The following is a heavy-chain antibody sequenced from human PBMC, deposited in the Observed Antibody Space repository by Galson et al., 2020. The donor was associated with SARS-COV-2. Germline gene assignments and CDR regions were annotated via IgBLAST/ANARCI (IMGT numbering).Heavy chain of an antibody. J-gene: IGHJ6*02. CDR1: GGSISSGGYY. CDR3: ARFSFGYCSSTSCYLNYYYGMDV. D-gene: IGHD2-2*03. Sequence: SETLSLTCTVSGGSISSGGYYWSWIRQHPGKGLEWIGYIYYSGSTYYNPSLKSRVTISVDTSKNQFSLKLSSVTAADTAVYYCARFSFGYCSSTSCYLNYYYGMDVWGQGTTVTVSS. V-gene: IGHV4-31*03. CDR2: IYYSGST.